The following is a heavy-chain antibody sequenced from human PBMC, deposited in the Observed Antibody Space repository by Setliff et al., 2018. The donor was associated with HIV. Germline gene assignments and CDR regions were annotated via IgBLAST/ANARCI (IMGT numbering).Heavy chain of an antibody. D-gene: IGHD3-22*01. CDR1: GYTFTSYD. V-gene: IGHV1-46*01. CDR2: INPSGGST. Sequence: ASVKVSCKASGYTFTSYDINWVRQATGQGLEWMGTINPSGGSTSYAQKFQGRVTITTDESTNTVYMELSGLRSEDTAVYYCATNYYYDSSAYFVDLYYFDYWGQGTLVTVSS. J-gene: IGHJ4*02. CDR3: ATNYYYDSSAYFVDLYYFDY.